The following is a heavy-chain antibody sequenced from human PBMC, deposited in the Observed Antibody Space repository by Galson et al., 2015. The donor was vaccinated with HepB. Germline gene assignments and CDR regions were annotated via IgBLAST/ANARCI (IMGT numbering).Heavy chain of an antibody. CDR3: AKIINSHADF. D-gene: IGHD5-24*01. Sequence: SLRLSCAASGFTFSSYAMTWVRQAPGKGLEWVSGTDYTGGGTNYADSVKGRFTISRDNSKNTLYLQMNNLRTEDTAIYYCAKIINSHADFWGQGTLVTVSS. V-gene: IGHV3-23*01. CDR1: GFTFSSYA. J-gene: IGHJ4*02. CDR2: TDYTGGGT.